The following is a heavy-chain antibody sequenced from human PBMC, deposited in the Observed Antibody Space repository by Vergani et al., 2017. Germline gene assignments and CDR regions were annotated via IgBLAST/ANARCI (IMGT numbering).Heavy chain of an antibody. CDR2: IIPIFRTS. J-gene: IGHJ6*04. Sequence: QVQLVQSGAELKRPGSSVKVSCKASGDTFSSFAFSWVRQAPGQGLEWIGGIIPIFRTSNYAQKFPGRVTLTADESTCTAYMELSSLTYEDTAVLFCARDPTNSGYDFEVELGAPQDYHYYNMDVWGKGTTVTVSS. CDR1: GDTFSSFA. CDR3: ARDPTNSGYDFEVELGAPQDYHYYNMDV. D-gene: IGHD5-12*01. V-gene: IGHV1-69*01.